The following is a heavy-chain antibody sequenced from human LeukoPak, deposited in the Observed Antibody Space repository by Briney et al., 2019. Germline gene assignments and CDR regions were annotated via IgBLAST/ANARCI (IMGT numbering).Heavy chain of an antibody. CDR1: GYSFTSYW. J-gene: IGHJ4*02. V-gene: IGHV5-51*01. D-gene: IGHD2-2*02. Sequence: GASLKISCKGSGYSFTSYWIGWVRQLPGKGLEWMGIICPGDSDTRYSPSFQGQVTISADKSISTVYLQWSSLKASDTAMYYCSRQGCTTTSCHTIDSWGQGTLVTVSS. CDR3: SRQGCTTTSCHTIDS. CDR2: ICPGDSDT.